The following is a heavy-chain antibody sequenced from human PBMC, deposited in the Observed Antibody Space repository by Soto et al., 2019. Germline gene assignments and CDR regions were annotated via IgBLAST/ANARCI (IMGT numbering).Heavy chain of an antibody. CDR1: GFTFSSYG. J-gene: IGHJ3*02. D-gene: IGHD3-16*01. V-gene: IGHV3-33*01. CDR3: ARGGEPRSNAFDI. CDR2: IWDDGSNK. Sequence: QVQLVESGGGVVQPGRSLRLSCAASGFTFSSYGMHWVRQAPGKGLEWVAVIWDDGSNKYYADSVKGRFTISRDNSKNTLYLQMNSLRAEDTAVYYCARGGEPRSNAFDIWGQGTMVTVSS.